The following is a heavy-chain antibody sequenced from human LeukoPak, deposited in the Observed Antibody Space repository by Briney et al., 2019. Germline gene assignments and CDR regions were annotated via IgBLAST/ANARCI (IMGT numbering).Heavy chain of an antibody. Sequence: PSETLSLTCTVSGGSISSSSYYWGWIRQPPGKGLEWIGSIYYSGSTYYNPSLKSRVTISVDTSKNQFSLKLSSVTAADTAVYYCAGSTPMVVPAEAGAFDIWGQGTMVTVSS. V-gene: IGHV4-39*01. D-gene: IGHD2-2*01. CDR1: GGSISSSSYY. J-gene: IGHJ3*02. CDR3: AGSTPMVVPAEAGAFDI. CDR2: IYYSGST.